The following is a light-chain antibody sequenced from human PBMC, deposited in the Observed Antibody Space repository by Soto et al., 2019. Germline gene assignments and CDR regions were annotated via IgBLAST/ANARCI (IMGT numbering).Light chain of an antibody. V-gene: IGKV1-5*01. J-gene: IGKJ4*01. Sequence: GDRVTITCRASHSINSWLAWYQQKPGKAPKLLIFDASTLESGVPSRFSGRGSGTEFTLTISSLQPDDFATYYCQQYNSFSLTFGGGTKVEMK. CDR1: HSINSW. CDR3: QQYNSFSLT. CDR2: DAS.